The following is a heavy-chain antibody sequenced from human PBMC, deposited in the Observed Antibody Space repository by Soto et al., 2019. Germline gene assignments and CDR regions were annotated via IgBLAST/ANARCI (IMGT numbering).Heavy chain of an antibody. D-gene: IGHD3-16*01. CDR3: ARHAAYDSVWGKSDGSDY. J-gene: IGHJ4*02. Sequence: QLQLQESGPGLVKPSETLSLTCTVSGGSISSNSYYWDWIRQPPGKGLEWIGSMYYSGATYHNPSLQRRVTISVDTSKNQFYLHLSSVTAADTAVYYCARHAAYDSVWGKSDGSDYWGQGTLVTVSS. V-gene: IGHV4-39*01. CDR2: MYYSGAT. CDR1: GGSISSNSYY.